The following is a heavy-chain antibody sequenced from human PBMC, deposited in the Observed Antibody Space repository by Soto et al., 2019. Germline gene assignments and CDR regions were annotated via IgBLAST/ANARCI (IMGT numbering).Heavy chain of an antibody. V-gene: IGHV3-48*02. CDR1: GFTFSSYS. CDR2: IGSSSSTI. Sequence: GGSLRLSCAASGFTFSSYSMNWVRQAPGKGLEWVSYIGSSSSTIYYADSVKGRFTISRDNAKNSLYLQMNSLRDEDTAVYYCAREAPMIIVVSDGFDYWGQGTLVTVSS. D-gene: IGHD3-22*01. CDR3: AREAPMIIVVSDGFDY. J-gene: IGHJ4*02.